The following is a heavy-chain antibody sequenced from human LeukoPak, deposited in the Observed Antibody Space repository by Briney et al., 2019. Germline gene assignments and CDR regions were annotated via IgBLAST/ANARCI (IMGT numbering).Heavy chain of an antibody. CDR2: IGGSGGNT. V-gene: IGHV3-23*01. J-gene: IGHJ4*02. CDR1: GFTFSSYA. CDR3: AKAPVGANYYDTSGYFDY. Sequence: GGSLRLSCAASGFTFSSYAMSWVRQAPGKGLEWVSSIGGSGGNTHHADSVKGRFTISRDNSKNTLYLQMNSLRAEDTAVYFCAKAPVGANYYDTSGYFDYWGQGTLVTVSS. D-gene: IGHD3-22*01.